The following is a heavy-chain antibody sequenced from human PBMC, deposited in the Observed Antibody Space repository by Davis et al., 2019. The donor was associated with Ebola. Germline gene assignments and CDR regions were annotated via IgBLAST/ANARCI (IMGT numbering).Heavy chain of an antibody. J-gene: IGHJ4*02. V-gene: IGHV1-69*13. CDR1: GYTFTSYG. CDR3: ARDTRLDIVLMVYADGTFDY. Sequence: SVKVSCKASGYTFTSYGISWVRQAPGQGLEWMGGIIPIFGTANYAQKFQGRVTITADESTSTAYMELSSLRSEDTAVYYCARDTRLDIVLMVYADGTFDYWGQGTLVTVSS. CDR2: IIPIFGTA. D-gene: IGHD2-8*01.